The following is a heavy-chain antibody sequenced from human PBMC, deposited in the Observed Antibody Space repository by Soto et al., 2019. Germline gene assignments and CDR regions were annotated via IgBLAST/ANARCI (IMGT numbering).Heavy chain of an antibody. Sequence: VGSLRLSCAASGFTFGDYWMTWVRQAPGKGLEWVANLKRDGRERYYVDSVKGRFSVSRDNAKNSLYLQMNNLRPEDTAVYYCARDVYEILGRVVRRLDSWGQGTLVTVSS. CDR2: LKRDGRER. CDR1: GFTFGDYW. J-gene: IGHJ4*02. V-gene: IGHV3-7*03. D-gene: IGHD2-8*01. CDR3: ARDVYEILGRVVRRLDS.